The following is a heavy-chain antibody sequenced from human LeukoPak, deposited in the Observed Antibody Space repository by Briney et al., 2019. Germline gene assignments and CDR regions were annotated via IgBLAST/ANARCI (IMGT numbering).Heavy chain of an antibody. CDR1: GFTFSSYG. Sequence: GRSLRLSCAASGFTFSSYGMHWVRQAPGKGLEWVAVISYDGSNKYYADSVKGRFTISRDNSKNTLYLQMNSLRAEDTAVYYCAKASLCSGGSCYIDYWGQGALVTVSS. CDR3: AKASLCSGGSCYIDY. J-gene: IGHJ4*02. V-gene: IGHV3-30*18. CDR2: ISYDGSNK. D-gene: IGHD2-15*01.